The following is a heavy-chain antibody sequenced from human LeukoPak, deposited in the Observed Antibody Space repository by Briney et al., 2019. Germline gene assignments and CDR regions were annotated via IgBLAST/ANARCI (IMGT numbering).Heavy chain of an antibody. J-gene: IGHJ2*01. V-gene: IGHV1-69*13. CDR2: IIPIFGTA. Sequence: ASVKVSCKASGGTFSSYAISWVRQAPGQGLEWMGGIIPIFGTANYALKFQGRVTITADESTSTAYMELSSLRSEDTAVYYCARETDSSGPNPNWYFDLWGRGTLVTVSS. CDR1: GGTFSSYA. D-gene: IGHD3-22*01. CDR3: ARETDSSGPNPNWYFDL.